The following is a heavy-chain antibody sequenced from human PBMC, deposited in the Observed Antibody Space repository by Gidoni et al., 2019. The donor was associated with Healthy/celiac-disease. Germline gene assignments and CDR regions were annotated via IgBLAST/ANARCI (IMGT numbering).Heavy chain of an antibody. J-gene: IGHJ4*02. V-gene: IGHV4-34*01. CDR2: INHSGST. CDR1: GGSFSGYY. D-gene: IGHD3-10*01. Sequence: QVQLQQWGAGLLKPSEPLSLTCPVYGGSFSGYYWSWIRQPPGKGLEWIGEINHSGSTNYNPSLKSRVTISVDTSKNQFSLKLSSVTAADTAVYYCATKGTGSYYAYWGQGTLVTVSS. CDR3: ATKGTGSYYAY.